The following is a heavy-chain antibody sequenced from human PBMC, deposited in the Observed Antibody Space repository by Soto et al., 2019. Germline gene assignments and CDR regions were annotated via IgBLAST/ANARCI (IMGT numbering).Heavy chain of an antibody. CDR2: IFSNDEK. D-gene: IGHD2-15*01. V-gene: IGHV2-26*01. CDR3: ARIFRRSVVHIWSRWFDP. J-gene: IGHJ5*02. CDR1: GFSLSNARMG. Sequence: QVTLKESGPVLVKPTETLTLTCTVSGFSLSNARMGVSWIRQPPGKALEWLAHIFSNDEKSYSTSLKSRLTISTDTSKSQVVLTMTNMDPVDTATYYCARIFRRSVVHIWSRWFDPWGQGTLVTVSS.